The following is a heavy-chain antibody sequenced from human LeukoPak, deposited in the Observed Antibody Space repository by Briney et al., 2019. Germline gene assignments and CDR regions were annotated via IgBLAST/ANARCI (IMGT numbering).Heavy chain of an antibody. CDR2: IKQDGSEK. CDR3: ARGQLADVY. CDR1: GFTFSTYW. V-gene: IGHV3-7*01. J-gene: IGHJ4*02. D-gene: IGHD2-15*01. Sequence: GGSLRLSXAASGFTFSTYWMSWVRQAPGKGLEWVAKIKQDGSEKYYVDSVKGRFTISRDNAKNSVYLQMNSLRVEDTAVYYCARGQLADVYWGQGALVTVSS.